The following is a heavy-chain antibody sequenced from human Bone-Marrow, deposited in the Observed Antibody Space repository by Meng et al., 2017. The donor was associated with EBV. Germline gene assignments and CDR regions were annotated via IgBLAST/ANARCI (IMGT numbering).Heavy chain of an antibody. CDR1: GFSVNNNY. J-gene: IGHJ4*02. V-gene: IGHV3-53*01. Sequence: EVKLVGPGGGLSQPGGSLRLSCAASGFSVNNNYMTWVRQAPGKGLEWVSVIYSGGSTYYADSVKGRFTISRDNSKNTLYLQMNTLRAEDTAVYYCARGSSSSLRFEDYWGQGTLVTVSS. D-gene: IGHD6-6*01. CDR2: IYSGGST. CDR3: ARGSSSSLRFEDY.